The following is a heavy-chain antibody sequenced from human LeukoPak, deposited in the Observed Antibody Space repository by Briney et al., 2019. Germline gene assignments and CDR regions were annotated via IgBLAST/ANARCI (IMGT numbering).Heavy chain of an antibody. CDR1: GFTFSSYA. CDR3: ARGRGDGYWRAFDI. J-gene: IGHJ3*02. Sequence: PGGSLRLSCAASGFTFSSYAMHWVRQAPGKGLEYVSAISSNGGSTYYANSVKGRFTISRDNSKNTLYLQMGSLRAEDMAVYYCARGRGDGYWRAFDIWGQGTMVTVSS. V-gene: IGHV3-64*01. CDR2: ISSNGGST. D-gene: IGHD5-24*01.